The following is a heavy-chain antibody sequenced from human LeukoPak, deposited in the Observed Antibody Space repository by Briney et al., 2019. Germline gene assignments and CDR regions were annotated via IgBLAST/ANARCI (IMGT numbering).Heavy chain of an antibody. CDR2: INHSGST. Sequence: SETLSLTCAVYGGSFSGYYWSWIRQPPGKGLEWIGEINHSGSTNYNSSLKSRVTISVDTSKNQFSLKLSSVTAADTAVYYCASYDYGDYVYYYWGQGTLVTVSS. D-gene: IGHD4-17*01. J-gene: IGHJ4*02. CDR1: GGSFSGYY. V-gene: IGHV4-34*01. CDR3: ASYDYGDYVYYY.